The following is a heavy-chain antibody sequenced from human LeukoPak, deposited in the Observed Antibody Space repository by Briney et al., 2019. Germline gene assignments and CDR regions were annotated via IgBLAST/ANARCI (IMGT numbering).Heavy chain of an antibody. CDR3: AKQLGYCSDGSCYFPY. D-gene: IGHD2-15*01. J-gene: IGHJ4*02. CDR1: GFTVSSKY. Sequence: GGSLRLSCAASGFTVSSKYMTWVRQAPGKGLEWVSAISNNGGYTYYADSVQGRFTISRDNSKSTLCLQMNSLRAEDTAVYYCAKQLGYCSDGSCYFPYWGQGTLVTVSS. V-gene: IGHV3-23*01. CDR2: ISNNGGYT.